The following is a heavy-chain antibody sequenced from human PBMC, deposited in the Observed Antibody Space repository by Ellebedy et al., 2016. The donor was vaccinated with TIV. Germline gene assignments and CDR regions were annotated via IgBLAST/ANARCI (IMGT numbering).Heavy chain of an antibody. CDR1: GFTFSSNW. CDR2: ISASGHHT. CDR3: ARERTYDRGGYNFVGYFQE. D-gene: IGHD3-22*01. V-gene: IGHV3-23*01. J-gene: IGHJ1*01. Sequence: GESLKISCAASGFTFSSNWMHWVRQAPGKGLEWVSSISASGHHTYYADSVKGRFTISRDNSKNTLYLQMSSLRADDTAVYYCARERTYDRGGYNFVGYFQEWGQGTVVIVSS.